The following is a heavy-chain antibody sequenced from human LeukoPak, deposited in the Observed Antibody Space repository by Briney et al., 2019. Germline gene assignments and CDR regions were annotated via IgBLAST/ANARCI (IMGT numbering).Heavy chain of an antibody. CDR3: AREVTNDAFDI. J-gene: IGHJ3*02. CDR2: IWSDGRNK. Sequence: GGSLRLSCAASGFSFSSYGMHWVRQAPGKGLEWVAVIWSDGRNKFYADSVKGRFTVSRDNSKNTLFLQISSLRADDTALYYCAREVTNDAFDIWGQGTMVTVSS. V-gene: IGHV3-33*01. CDR1: GFSFSSYG. D-gene: IGHD4-17*01.